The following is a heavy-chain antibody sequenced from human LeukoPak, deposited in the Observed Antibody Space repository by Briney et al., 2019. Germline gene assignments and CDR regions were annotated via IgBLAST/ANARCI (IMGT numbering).Heavy chain of an antibody. CDR1: GYTFTAYY. CDR3: ARQPSFDALDI. V-gene: IGHV1-2*02. D-gene: IGHD2-2*01. Sequence: ASMKVSCKASGYTFTAYYIHWVRQAPGQGLEWMGWINPNSGGTSYVQKFQGRVTMTRDTSISTAYMELSRLRSDDTAVYYCARQPSFDALDIWGQGTMVTVSS. CDR2: INPNSGGT. J-gene: IGHJ3*02.